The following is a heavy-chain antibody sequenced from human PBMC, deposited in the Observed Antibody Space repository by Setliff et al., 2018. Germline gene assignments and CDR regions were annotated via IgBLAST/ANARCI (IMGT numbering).Heavy chain of an antibody. CDR2: IYQSGST. D-gene: IGHD5-18*01. CDR3: ASGYSYYYYYYYMDV. J-gene: IGHJ6*03. Sequence: PSETLSLTCTVSGYSISSGYIWGWIRQPPGKGLEWIGSIYQSGSTYYNPSLKSRVTISVDTSKNQFSLKLSSVTAADTAVYYCASGYSYYYYYYYMDVWGKGTTVTVSS. CDR1: GYSISSGYI. V-gene: IGHV4-38-2*02.